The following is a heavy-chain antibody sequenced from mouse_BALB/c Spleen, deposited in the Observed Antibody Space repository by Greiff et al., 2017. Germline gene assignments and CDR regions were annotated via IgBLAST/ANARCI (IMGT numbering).Heavy chain of an antibody. V-gene: IGHV10-1*02. CDR1: GFTFNTYA. CDR3: VRRGSYMDY. J-gene: IGHJ2*01. Sequence: EVKLMESGGGLVQPKGSLRLSCAASGFTFNTYAMNWVRQAPGKGLEWVARIRSKSNNFATYYADSVKDRFTISRDDSQSMHYLQMNNLKTEDTAVYYCVRRGSYMDYWGQGTTLTVSS. CDR2: IRSKSNNFAT.